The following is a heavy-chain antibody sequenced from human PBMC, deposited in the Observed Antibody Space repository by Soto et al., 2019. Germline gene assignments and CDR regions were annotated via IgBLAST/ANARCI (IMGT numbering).Heavy chain of an antibody. V-gene: IGHV1-8*01. Sequence: ASVKVSCKASGYTFTSYDINWVRQATGQGLEWMGWMNPNSGNTGYAQKFQGRVTMTRNTSISTAYMELSGLRSEDTAVYYCARPVVPAATGFDPRGQGTLVTVSS. J-gene: IGHJ5*02. CDR1: GYTFTSYD. D-gene: IGHD2-2*01. CDR2: MNPNSGNT. CDR3: ARPVVPAATGFDP.